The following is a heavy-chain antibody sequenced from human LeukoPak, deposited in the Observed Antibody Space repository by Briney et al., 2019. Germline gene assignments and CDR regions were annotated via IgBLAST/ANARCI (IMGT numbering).Heavy chain of an antibody. V-gene: IGHV4-30-4*01. CDR1: GGSISSGDYY. Sequence: ASENLSLTCTVSGGSISSGDYYWTWIRQTPGRGLEWIGYIYHSGTTYYNPSLKRRVTISLDTSKDQFSLRLNSVTAADTAVYYCAVKRGSAYYWDYWGQGTLGTVSS. CDR3: AVKRGSAYYWDY. D-gene: IGHD3-22*01. J-gene: IGHJ4*02. CDR2: IYHSGTT.